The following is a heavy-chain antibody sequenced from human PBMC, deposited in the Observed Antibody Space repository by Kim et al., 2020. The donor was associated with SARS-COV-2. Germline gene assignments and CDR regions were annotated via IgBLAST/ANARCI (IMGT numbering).Heavy chain of an antibody. J-gene: IGHJ3*02. Sequence: KGRVTISVDTSKNQFSLKLSSVTAADTAVYYCASRGVTMIVVVTGVDAFDIWGQGTMVTVSS. D-gene: IGHD3-22*01. V-gene: IGHV4-39*01. CDR3: ASRGVTMIVVVTGVDAFDI.